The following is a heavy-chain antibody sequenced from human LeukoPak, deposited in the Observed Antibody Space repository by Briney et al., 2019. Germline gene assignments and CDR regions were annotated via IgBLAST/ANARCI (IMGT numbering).Heavy chain of an antibody. Sequence: PSETLSLTCTVSGGSISSYYWSWIRQPAGKGLEWIGRIYTSGSTNYNPSLKSRVTMSVDTSKNQFSLKLSSVTAADTAVYYCARETIAGIAAAGAPFDYWGQGTLVTVSS. D-gene: IGHD6-13*01. CDR2: IYTSGST. V-gene: IGHV4-4*07. J-gene: IGHJ4*02. CDR1: GGSISSYY. CDR3: ARETIAGIAAAGAPFDY.